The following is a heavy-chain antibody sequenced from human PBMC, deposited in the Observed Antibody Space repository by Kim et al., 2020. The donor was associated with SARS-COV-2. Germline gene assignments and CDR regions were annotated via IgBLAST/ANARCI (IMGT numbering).Heavy chain of an antibody. J-gene: IGHJ6*03. D-gene: IGHD6-6*01. Sequence: YADSVKGRFTISRDNAKNSLYLQMNSLRAEDTALYYCAKDRVAARLYYMDVWGKGTTVTVSS. CDR3: AKDRVAARLYYMDV. V-gene: IGHV3-9*01.